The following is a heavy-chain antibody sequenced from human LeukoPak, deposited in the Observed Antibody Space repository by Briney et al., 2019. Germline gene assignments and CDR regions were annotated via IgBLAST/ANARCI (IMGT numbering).Heavy chain of an antibody. D-gene: IGHD2-2*02. V-gene: IGHV4-34*01. CDR3: ARGPRVLPAAISRFTIFDY. CDR1: GGSFSGYY. Sequence: SETLSLTCAVYGGSFSGYYWSWIRQPPGKGLEWIGEINHSGSTNYNPSLKSRVTISVDTSKNQFSLKLSSVTAADTAVYYCARGPRVLPAAISRFTIFDYWGQGTLVTVSS. J-gene: IGHJ4*02. CDR2: INHSGST.